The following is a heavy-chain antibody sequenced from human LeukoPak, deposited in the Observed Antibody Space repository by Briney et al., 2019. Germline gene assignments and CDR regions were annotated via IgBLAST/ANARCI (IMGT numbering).Heavy chain of an antibody. Sequence: PGRSLRLSCTASGFTFRSHGMHWVRQAPGKGLEWVAVIWYDGSNKYYADSVKGRFTISRDNSKNTLYLQMNSLRAEDTAVYYCARDIRIAARPVAFDIWGQGTMVTVSS. CDR3: ARDIRIAARPVAFDI. D-gene: IGHD6-6*01. CDR1: GFTFRSHG. CDR2: IWYDGSNK. V-gene: IGHV3-33*01. J-gene: IGHJ3*02.